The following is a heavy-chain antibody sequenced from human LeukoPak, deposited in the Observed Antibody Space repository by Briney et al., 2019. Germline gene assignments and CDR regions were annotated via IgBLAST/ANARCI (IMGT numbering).Heavy chain of an antibody. D-gene: IGHD1-26*01. CDR1: GGSISSGSHY. CDR3: AGEVGGSWFDP. J-gene: IGHJ5*02. Sequence: SETLSLTCTVSGGSISSGSHYWSWIRQPAGKGLEWIGRIYTSGNTNYNPSLKSRVTISLDMSKNQFSLNLSSVTAADTAVYYCAGEVGGSWFDPWGLGTLVTVSS. V-gene: IGHV4-61*02. CDR2: IYTSGNT.